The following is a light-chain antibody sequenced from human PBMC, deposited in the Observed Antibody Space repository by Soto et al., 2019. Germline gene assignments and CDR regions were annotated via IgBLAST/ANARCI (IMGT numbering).Light chain of an antibody. CDR3: QQYGSLPIT. CDR1: QSVSSSY. CDR2: GSY. J-gene: IGKJ5*01. Sequence: EIVLTQSPDTLSLSPGEGATLSCRASQSVSSSYLAWYHKKPGQTPRLLIYGSYSRATGIPDRFSGGGSGTDFTLTISRLEPEDFAVYYCQQYGSLPITFGQGTRLEIK. V-gene: IGKV3-20*01.